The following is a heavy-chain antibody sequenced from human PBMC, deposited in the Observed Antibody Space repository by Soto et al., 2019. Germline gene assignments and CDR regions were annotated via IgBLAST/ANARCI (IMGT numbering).Heavy chain of an antibody. Sequence: SETLSLTCAVYGGSFSGYYWSWIRQHPGKGLEWIGYIYYSGSTYYNPSLKSRVTISVDTSKNQFSLKLSSVTAADTAVYYCARVVVVAAVTNWFDPWGQGTLVTVSS. J-gene: IGHJ5*02. CDR1: GGSFSGYY. CDR3: ARVVVVAAVTNWFDP. D-gene: IGHD2-15*01. CDR2: IYYSGST. V-gene: IGHV4-31*11.